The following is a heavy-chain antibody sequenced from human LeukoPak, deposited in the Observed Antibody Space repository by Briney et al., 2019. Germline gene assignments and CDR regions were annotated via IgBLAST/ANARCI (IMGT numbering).Heavy chain of an antibody. V-gene: IGHV3-66*01. Sequence: GGSLRLSCAGSGFTVSSSYMGWVRQAPGKGLEWVSVIYSGGSTYYADSVKGRFTISRDISKNTLYLQMNSLRAEDTAVYYCARAPRYGAYDSWGQGTLVTVSS. CDR2: IYSGGST. D-gene: IGHD4-17*01. J-gene: IGHJ5*01. CDR3: ARAPRYGAYDS. CDR1: GFTVSSSY.